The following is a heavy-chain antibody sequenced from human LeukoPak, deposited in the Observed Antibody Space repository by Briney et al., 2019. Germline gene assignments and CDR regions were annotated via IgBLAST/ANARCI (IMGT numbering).Heavy chain of an antibody. J-gene: IGHJ4*02. V-gene: IGHV3-30*04. CDR3: AREGAGYFDY. Sequence: GGSLRLSCAVSGFTFSSYAMHWVRQAPGKGLEWVAVISYDGSNKYYADSVKGRFTISRDNSKNTLYLQMNSLRAEDTAVYYCAREGAGYFDYWGQGTLVTVSS. D-gene: IGHD3-10*01. CDR1: GFTFSSYA. CDR2: ISYDGSNK.